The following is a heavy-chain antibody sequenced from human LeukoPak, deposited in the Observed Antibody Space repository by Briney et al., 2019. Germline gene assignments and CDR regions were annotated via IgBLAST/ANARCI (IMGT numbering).Heavy chain of an antibody. J-gene: IGHJ4*02. CDR2: ISAYNGNT. V-gene: IGHV1-18*01. D-gene: IGHD2-2*01. CDR1: GYTFTSYG. CDR3: ARARAVIVPAASPWDY. Sequence: GASVKVSCKASGYTFTSYGISWVRQAPGQGLEWIGWISAYNGNTNYAQKLQGRVTMTTDTSTSTAYMELRSLRSDDTAVYYCARARAVIVPAASPWDYWGQGTLVTVSS.